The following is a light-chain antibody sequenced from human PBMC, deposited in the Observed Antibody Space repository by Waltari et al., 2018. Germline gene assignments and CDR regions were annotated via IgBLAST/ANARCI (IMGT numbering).Light chain of an antibody. CDR1: QSVSRA. CDR3: QHYVNLPVT. Sequence: EIVLTQSPGTLSLSPGERATLSCRASQSVSRALAWYQQKPGKAPRLLIYAAPTRATGVPDRFSGSGSGTDFSLTISRLDPEDFAVYYCQHYVNLPVTFGQGTKVEI. CDR2: AAP. J-gene: IGKJ1*01. V-gene: IGKV3-20*01.